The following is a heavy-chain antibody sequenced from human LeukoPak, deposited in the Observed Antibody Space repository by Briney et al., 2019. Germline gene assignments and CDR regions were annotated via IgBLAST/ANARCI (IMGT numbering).Heavy chain of an antibody. CDR2: ISSSGSPI. J-gene: IGHJ4*02. CDR1: GFTFSSYS. V-gene: IGHV3-48*04. Sequence: GGSLRLSCAASGFTFSSYSMNWVRQAPGKGLEWVSYISSSGSPIYYADSVKGPFTISRDNAKNSLYLQMNSLRAEDTAVYYCARDPSSGSYFLDFDYWGQGTLVTVSS. D-gene: IGHD1-26*01. CDR3: ARDPSSGSYFLDFDY.